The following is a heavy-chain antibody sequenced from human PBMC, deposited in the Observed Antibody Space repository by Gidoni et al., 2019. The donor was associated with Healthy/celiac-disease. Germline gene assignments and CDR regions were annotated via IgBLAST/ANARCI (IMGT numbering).Heavy chain of an antibody. CDR2: ISGSGGST. D-gene: IGHD3-10*01. CDR1: GFNVLSYA. V-gene: IGHV3-23*01. J-gene: IGHJ4*02. CDR3: AKIAPMVRGVLDY. Sequence: EVQLMETGGGMVQTGGYMRLTCAAYGFNVLSYAMSWVRQAPGKGLEWVSAISGSGGSTSYADSVKGRFTISSDNSKNTLYLQMNSLRAEDTAVYYCAKIAPMVRGVLDYWGQGTLVTVSS.